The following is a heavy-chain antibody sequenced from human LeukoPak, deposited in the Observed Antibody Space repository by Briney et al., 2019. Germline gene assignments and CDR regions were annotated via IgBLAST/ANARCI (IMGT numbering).Heavy chain of an antibody. CDR3: ARDYSVRQAGTRLDY. D-gene: IGHD6-13*01. CDR2: INTNTGNP. J-gene: IGHJ4*02. Sequence: ASVKVSCKASGYSFTSNAMNWVRQAPGQGLEWMGWINTNTGNPTYAQGFTGRFVFSLDTSVSTAYLQISSLKAEDTAVYYCARDYSVRQAGTRLDYWGQGTLVTVSS. CDR1: GYSFTSNA. V-gene: IGHV7-4-1*02.